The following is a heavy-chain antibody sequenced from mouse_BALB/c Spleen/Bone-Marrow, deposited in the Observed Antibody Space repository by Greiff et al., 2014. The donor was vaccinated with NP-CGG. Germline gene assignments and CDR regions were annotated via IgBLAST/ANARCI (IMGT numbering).Heavy chain of an antibody. CDR3: ARVYYGNLDY. CDR2: IHPGDGDT. Sequence: VKLMESGAELVRPGSSVTISCKASGYTFSNFWMNWVKQRPGQGLEWIGQIHPGDGDTNNNGKFKGKAALTVDKSSSTAYMQLSGLSSEDSAVYFCARVYYGNLDYWGQGTTLTVSS. CDR1: GYTFSNFW. V-gene: IGHV1-80*01. J-gene: IGHJ2*01. D-gene: IGHD2-1*01.